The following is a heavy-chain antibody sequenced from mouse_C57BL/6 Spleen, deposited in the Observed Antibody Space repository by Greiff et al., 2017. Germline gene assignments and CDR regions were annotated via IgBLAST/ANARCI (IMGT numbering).Heavy chain of an antibody. Sequence: VQLQQPGAELVRPGSSVKLSCKASGYTFTSYWMDWVKQRPGQGLEWIGNIYPSDSETHYNQKFKDKATLTVEKSSSTAYMQLSSMTEEEAAVAYCARVCIDCCYDDAYGGKVTLVTVSA. V-gene: IGHV1-61*01. D-gene: IGHD2-12*01. CDR3: ARVCIDCCYDDAY. CDR1: GYTFTSYW. CDR2: IYPSDSET. J-gene: IGHJ3*01.